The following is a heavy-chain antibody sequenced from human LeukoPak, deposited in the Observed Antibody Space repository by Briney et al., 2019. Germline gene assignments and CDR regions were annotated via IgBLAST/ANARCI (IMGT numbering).Heavy chain of an antibody. V-gene: IGHV3-23*01. D-gene: IGHD3-16*01. CDR3: ARDQGGVGY. Sequence: GGSLRLSCAASGFTFSRYAMSWVRQAPGKGLEWVSAISDSGGSTYYADSVKGRFTISRDNSKNTLYLQMNSLRAEDTAVYYCARDQGGVGYWGQGTLVTVSS. CDR2: ISDSGGST. CDR1: GFTFSRYA. J-gene: IGHJ4*02.